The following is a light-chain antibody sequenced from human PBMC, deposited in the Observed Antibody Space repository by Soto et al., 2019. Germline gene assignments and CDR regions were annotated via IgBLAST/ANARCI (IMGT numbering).Light chain of an antibody. CDR1: SSDIGGYKF. J-gene: IGLJ1*01. Sequence: QSVLTQPASVSGPPGQSITISCTGTSSDIGGYKFVSWFQQHPGKVPKLIIYEVSNRPSGVSDRFSGAKSGKTASLTISGLQADDEAEYYCTSYSVTGTHYVFGSGTKVTVL. CDR3: TSYSVTGTHYV. CDR2: EVS. V-gene: IGLV2-14*01.